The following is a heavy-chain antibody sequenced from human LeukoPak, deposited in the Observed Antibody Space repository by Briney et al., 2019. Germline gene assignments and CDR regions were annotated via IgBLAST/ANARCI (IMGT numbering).Heavy chain of an antibody. D-gene: IGHD3-10*01. CDR3: TTQWFGELAHFDY. V-gene: IGHV4-38-2*02. Sequence: SETLSLTCTVSGYSISSGYYWGWIRQPPGKGLEWIGSIYHSGSTYYNPSLKSRVTISVDTSKNQFSLKLSSVTAADTAVYYCTTQWFGELAHFDYWGQGTPVTVSS. J-gene: IGHJ4*02. CDR2: IYHSGST. CDR1: GYSISSGYY.